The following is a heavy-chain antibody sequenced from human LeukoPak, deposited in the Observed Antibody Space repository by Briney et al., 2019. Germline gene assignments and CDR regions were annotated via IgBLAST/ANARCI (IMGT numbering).Heavy chain of an antibody. CDR3: AKLATSDTGETY. Sequence: ASMKVSCKASGYTFTINHIHWVRQAPGQGLEWVGVINPSGDSTTYAQNFQGRVTMTRDTSTSTVYMELRSLRSEDTAIYYCAKLATSDTGETYWGQGTLVTVSS. V-gene: IGHV1-46*01. J-gene: IGHJ4*02. CDR2: INPSGDST. D-gene: IGHD3-16*01. CDR1: GYTFTINH.